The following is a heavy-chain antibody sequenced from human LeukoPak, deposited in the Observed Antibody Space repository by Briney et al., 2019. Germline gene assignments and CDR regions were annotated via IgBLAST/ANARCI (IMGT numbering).Heavy chain of an antibody. V-gene: IGHV4-59*01. Sequence: GSLRLSCAASGFTFSSYTMNWVRQAPGKGLEWIGYIYYSGSTNYNPSLKSRVTISVDTSKNQFSLKLSSVTAADTAVYYCARGSIPAVAGPGWDSGCYYYYGMDVWGQGTTVTVSS. D-gene: IGHD6-19*01. CDR1: GFTFSSYT. CDR3: ARGSIPAVAGPGWDSGCYYYYGMDV. CDR2: IYYSGST. J-gene: IGHJ6*02.